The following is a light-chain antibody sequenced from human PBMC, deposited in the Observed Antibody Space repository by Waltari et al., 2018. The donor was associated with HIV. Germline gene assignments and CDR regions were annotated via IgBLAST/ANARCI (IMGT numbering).Light chain of an antibody. V-gene: IGLV4-69*02. CDR2: LNSDGRH. Sequence: QVVLTQPPSASASLGASVRLTCTLSSGHNNSVIAWPHQQPEKGPRFLMKLNSDGRHSKGDGVPDRFSGSSSGAERYLIISSLQSEDAADYFCQTWRTGLQVFGGGTRLTVL. J-gene: IGLJ3*02. CDR1: SGHNNSV. CDR3: QTWRTGLQV.